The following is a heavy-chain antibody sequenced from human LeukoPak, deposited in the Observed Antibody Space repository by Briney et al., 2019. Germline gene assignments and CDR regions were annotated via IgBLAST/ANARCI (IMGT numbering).Heavy chain of an antibody. Sequence: SETLSLTCAVYGGSFSGYYWSWIRQPPGKGLEWIGEINHSGSTNYNPSLKSRVTISVDTSKNQFSLKLSSVTAADTALYSCARAENNDFWSGPTFYWGQGILVIVSS. V-gene: IGHV4-34*01. J-gene: IGHJ4*02. CDR1: GGSFSGYY. D-gene: IGHD3-3*01. CDR2: INHSGST. CDR3: ARAENNDFWSGPTFY.